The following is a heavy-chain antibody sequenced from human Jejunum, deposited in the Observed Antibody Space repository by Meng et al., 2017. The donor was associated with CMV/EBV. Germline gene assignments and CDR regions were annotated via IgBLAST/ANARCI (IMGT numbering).Heavy chain of an antibody. D-gene: IGHD3-22*01. CDR2: MWYDGSTK. CDR1: GFTFRDFG. V-gene: IGHV3-33*06. J-gene: IGHJ4*02. CDR3: AKDLRRHMIEYYFDH. Sequence: SGFTFRDFGMHWVRQAPGKGREWVAVMWYDGSTKYYADSVKGRFTVSRDTSKNTVYLQMNSLRAEDTAVYYCAKDLRRHMIEYYFDHWGRGSLVTVSS.